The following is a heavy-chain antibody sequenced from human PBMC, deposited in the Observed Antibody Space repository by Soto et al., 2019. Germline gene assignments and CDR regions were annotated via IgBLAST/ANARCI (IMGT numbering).Heavy chain of an antibody. CDR3: AGDIVATIPNYYYYYYGMDV. D-gene: IGHD5-12*01. Sequence: ASVKVSCKASGYTFTGYYMHWVRQAPGQGLEWMGWINPNSGGTNYAQKFQGGVTMTRDTSISTAYMELSRLRSDDTAVYYCAGDIVATIPNYYYYYYGMDVWGQGTTVTVSS. CDR1: GYTFTGYY. J-gene: IGHJ6*02. CDR2: INPNSGGT. V-gene: IGHV1-2*02.